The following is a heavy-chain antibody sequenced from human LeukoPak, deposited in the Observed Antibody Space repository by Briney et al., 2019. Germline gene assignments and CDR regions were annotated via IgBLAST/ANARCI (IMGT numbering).Heavy chain of an antibody. J-gene: IGHJ3*02. V-gene: IGHV1-18*01. CDR2: ISAYNGNT. CDR3: ARDQGVTIFGVVIKSAFDI. D-gene: IGHD3-3*01. Sequence: ASVKVSCKASGYTFTSYGISWVRQAPGQGLEWMGWISAYNGNTNYAQKLQGRVTMTTDTSTSTAYMGLRSLRSDDTAVYYCARDQGVTIFGVVIKSAFDIWGQGTMVTVSS. CDR1: GYTFTSYG.